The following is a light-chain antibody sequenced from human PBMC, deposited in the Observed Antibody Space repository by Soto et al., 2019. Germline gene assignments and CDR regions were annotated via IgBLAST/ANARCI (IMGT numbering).Light chain of an antibody. J-gene: IGLJ2*01. CDR3: QAWDSSTAVV. Sequence: SYELTQPPSVSVSPGQTASITCSGDKLGDKYACWYQQKPGQSPVVVIYQDTKRPSGIPERFSGSNSGNTATLTISGTRAMDEADYYCQAWDSSTAVVFGGGTKVTVL. V-gene: IGLV3-1*01. CDR1: KLGDKY. CDR2: QDT.